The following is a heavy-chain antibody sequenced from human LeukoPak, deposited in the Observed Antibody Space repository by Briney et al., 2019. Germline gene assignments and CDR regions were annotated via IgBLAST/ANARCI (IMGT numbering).Heavy chain of an antibody. CDR3: ARFSSLFDY. Sequence: PGGSLRLSCAASGFTFSSYSMNWVRQAPGKGLEWVSYISSSGSTIYYADSVKGRFTISRDNAKNSLYLQMNSLRAEDTAVYYCARFSSLFDYWGQGTLVTVSS. J-gene: IGHJ4*02. CDR2: ISSSGSTI. V-gene: IGHV3-48*04. CDR1: GFTFSSYS.